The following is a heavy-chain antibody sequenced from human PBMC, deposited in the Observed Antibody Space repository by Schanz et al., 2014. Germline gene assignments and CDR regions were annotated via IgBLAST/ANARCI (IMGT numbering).Heavy chain of an antibody. V-gene: IGHV3-53*01. CDR1: GFTVSSNY. CDR2: IYSGGST. D-gene: IGHD1-1*01. CDR3: ARDRWDWNNAFDI. J-gene: IGHJ3*02. Sequence: EVQVVESGGGLVQPGGSLRLSCAASGFTVSSNYMSWVRQAPGKGLEWVSVIYSGGSTYYADSVKGRFTISRDNSKNTLYLQMNSLRAEDTAVYYCARDRWDWNNAFDIWGQGTMVTVSS.